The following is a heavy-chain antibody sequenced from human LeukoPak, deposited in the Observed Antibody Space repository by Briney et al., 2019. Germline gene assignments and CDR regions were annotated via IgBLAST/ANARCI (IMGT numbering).Heavy chain of an antibody. D-gene: IGHD5-18*01. CDR1: GYTFTGYY. V-gene: IGHV1-2*02. CDR3: ARDLPPGYTSDY. CDR2: INPNSGGT. J-gene: IGHJ4*02. Sequence: ASVKISCKASGYTFTGYYMHWVRQAPGQGLEWMGWINPNSGGTNYAQKFQGRVTMTRDTSISTAYMELSRLRSDDTAVYYCARDLPPGYTSDYWGQGTLVTVSS.